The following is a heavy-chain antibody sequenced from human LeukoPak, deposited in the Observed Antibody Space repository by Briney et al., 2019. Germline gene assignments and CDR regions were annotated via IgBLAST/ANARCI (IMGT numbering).Heavy chain of an antibody. V-gene: IGHV4-4*02. CDR2: IHHIGNT. Sequence: NSSETLSLTCAVSGGSISRSNWWSWVRQPPGKGLEWIGEIHHIGNTNYNPSLQSRVFISIDKSKNQFSLKLSSVTAADTAVYYCTTDSGNYYWFDPWGQGTLVTVSS. D-gene: IGHD1-26*01. CDR3: TTDSGNYYWFDP. J-gene: IGHJ5*02. CDR1: GGSISRSNW.